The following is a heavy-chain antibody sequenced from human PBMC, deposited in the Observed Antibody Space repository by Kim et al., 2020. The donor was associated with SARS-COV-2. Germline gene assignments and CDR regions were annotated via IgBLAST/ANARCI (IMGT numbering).Heavy chain of an antibody. CDR3: AGRDSSSWYKAFDI. CDR2: HSYSGSS. V-gene: IGHV4-39*02. D-gene: IGHD6-13*01. J-gene: IGHJ3*02. Sequence: SETLSLTCAVSGGSISSSSYYWGWIRQRPGQGREGVGSHSYSGSSYYNPYLKSPVTIYIDTSKNPLSLNLSSATAADASVCSCAGRDSSSWYKAFDIWC. CDR1: GGSISSSSYY.